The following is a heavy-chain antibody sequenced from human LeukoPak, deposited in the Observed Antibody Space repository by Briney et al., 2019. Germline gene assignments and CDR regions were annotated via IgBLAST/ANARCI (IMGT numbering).Heavy chain of an antibody. CDR2: IKQDGSQK. Sequence: GGSLRLSCEASGFTFSSYWMNWVRQAPGKGLEWVANIKQDGSQKYFVDSVKGRFTISRDNADNLLYLEMNNLRADDTAVYYCARASHYFGSGTYSSALWGQGTLVIVSA. CDR1: GFTFSSYW. V-gene: IGHV3-7*03. J-gene: IGHJ3*01. D-gene: IGHD3-10*01. CDR3: ARASHYFGSGTYSSAL.